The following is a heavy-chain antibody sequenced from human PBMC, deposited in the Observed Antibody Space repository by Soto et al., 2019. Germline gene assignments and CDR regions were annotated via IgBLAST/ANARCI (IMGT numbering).Heavy chain of an antibody. Sequence: GGSLRLSCAASGFTFSSYWMSWVRQAPGKGLEWVANIKQDGSEKYYVDSVKGRFTISRDNAKNSLYLQMNSLRAEDTAVYYCARVSFSIVVVPAAGSDAFDIWGQGTMVTVSS. V-gene: IGHV3-7*01. D-gene: IGHD2-2*01. J-gene: IGHJ3*02. CDR1: GFTFSSYW. CDR2: IKQDGSEK. CDR3: ARVSFSIVVVPAAGSDAFDI.